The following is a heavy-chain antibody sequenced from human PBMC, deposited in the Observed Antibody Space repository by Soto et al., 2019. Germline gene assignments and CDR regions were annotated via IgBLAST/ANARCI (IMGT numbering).Heavy chain of an antibody. J-gene: IGHJ3*02. CDR1: GFTFSSYS. V-gene: IGHV3-21*01. D-gene: IGHD5-18*01. CDR2: ISSSSSYI. CDR3: AREGPMVMDAFDI. Sequence: GGSLRLSCAASGFTFSSYSMNWVRQAPGKGLEWVSSISSSSSYIYYADSVKGRFTISRDNAKNSLYLQMNSLRAEDTAVYYCAREGPMVMDAFDIWGQGTMVTVS.